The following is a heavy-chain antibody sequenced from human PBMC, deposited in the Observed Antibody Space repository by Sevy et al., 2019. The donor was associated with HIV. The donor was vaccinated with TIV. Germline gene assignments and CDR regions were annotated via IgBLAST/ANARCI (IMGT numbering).Heavy chain of an antibody. CDR3: TTDWGSGIRWVRAFDL. V-gene: IGHV3-15*01. D-gene: IGHD1-1*01. CDR1: GFPFSDAW. Sequence: GGSLRLSCAASGFPFSDAWMNWVRQAPGKGLEWVGLIKNENEGGTTDYDAPVKGRFTISRDDSKNTLFLQMSSLKTEDTAIYYCTTDWGSGIRWVRAFDLWGQGTMVTVSS. CDR2: IKNENEGGTT. J-gene: IGHJ3*01.